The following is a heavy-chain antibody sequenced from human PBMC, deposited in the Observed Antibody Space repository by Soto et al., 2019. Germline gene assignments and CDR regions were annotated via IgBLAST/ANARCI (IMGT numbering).Heavy chain of an antibody. CDR2: IYYSGST. CDR1: GGSISSGGYY. Sequence: QVQLQESGPGLVKPSQTLSLTCTVSGGSISSGGYYWSWIRQHPGKGLEWIGYIYYSGSTYYNPSLKSRVTISVDTSKNQFSLNLNSVTAADTAVYFCARGRPAPKIDLFDPWGQGTLVTVSS. CDR3: ARGRPAPKIDLFDP. D-gene: IGHD2-2*01. V-gene: IGHV4-31*03. J-gene: IGHJ5*02.